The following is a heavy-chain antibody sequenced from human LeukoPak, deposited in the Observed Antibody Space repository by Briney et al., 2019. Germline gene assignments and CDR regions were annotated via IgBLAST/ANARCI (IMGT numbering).Heavy chain of an antibody. Sequence: ASVKVSCKASGYTFTSYDINWVRQATGQGLEWMGWMNPNSGNTGYAQKFQGRVTMTRNTSISTAYMELSSLRSEDTAVSYCASAAVAGTETAYRCEGSPVTFSS. CDR1: GYTFTSYD. V-gene: IGHV1-8*01. J-gene: IGHJ4*02. CDR2: MNPNSGNT. CDR3: ASAAVAGTETAY. D-gene: IGHD6-19*01.